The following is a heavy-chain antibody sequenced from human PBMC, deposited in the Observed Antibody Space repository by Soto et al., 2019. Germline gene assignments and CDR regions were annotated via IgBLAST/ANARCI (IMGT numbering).Heavy chain of an antibody. J-gene: IGHJ4*02. CDR1: GFSLSTSGVG. V-gene: IGHV2-5*02. CDR3: ARVPTMVRGVIFHYFDY. CDR2: IYWDDDK. D-gene: IGHD3-10*01. Sequence: SGPTLVNPTQTLTLTCTFSGFSLSTSGVGVGWIRQPPGKALEWLALIYWDDDKRYSPSLKSRLTITKDTSKNQVVLTMTNMDPVDTATYYCARVPTMVRGVIFHYFDYWGQGTLVTVSS.